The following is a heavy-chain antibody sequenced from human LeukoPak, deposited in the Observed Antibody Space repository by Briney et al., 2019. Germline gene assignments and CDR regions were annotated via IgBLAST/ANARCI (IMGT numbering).Heavy chain of an antibody. J-gene: IGHJ4*02. Sequence: SETLSLTCTVSGYSISSGYYWGWIRQPPGKGLEWIGSIYHSGSTYYNPSLKSRVTISVDTSKNQFSLKLSSVTAADTAVYYCARVRDTAMLVDYWGQGTLVTVSS. CDR1: GYSISSGYY. V-gene: IGHV4-38-2*02. D-gene: IGHD5-18*01. CDR2: IYHSGST. CDR3: ARVRDTAMLVDY.